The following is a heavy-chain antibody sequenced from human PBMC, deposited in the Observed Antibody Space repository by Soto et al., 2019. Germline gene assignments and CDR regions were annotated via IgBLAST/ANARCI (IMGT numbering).Heavy chain of an antibody. J-gene: IGHJ6*02. CDR1: GGTFSSYA. CDR2: IIPIFGTA. D-gene: IGHD3-22*01. Sequence: QVQLVQSGAEVKKPGSSVKVSCKASGGTFSSYAISWVRQAPGQGLEWMGGIIPIFGTANYAQKFQGRVTITADESTSTAYMELSSLRSEDTAVYYCARDRDPYYYDSGGQRSGYYYYGMDVWGQGTTVTVSS. CDR3: ARDRDPYYYDSGGQRSGYYYYGMDV. V-gene: IGHV1-69*01.